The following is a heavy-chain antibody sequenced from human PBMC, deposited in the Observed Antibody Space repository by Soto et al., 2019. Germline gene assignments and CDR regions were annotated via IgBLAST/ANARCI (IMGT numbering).Heavy chain of an antibody. CDR1: GGTFSSYA. Sequence: SVKGLCKASGGTFSSYAISWVRQAPGQGLEWMGGIIPIFGTANYAQKFQGRVTITADESTSTAYMELSSLRSEDTAVYYCARDRFSVDTAMVTGFSWFDPWGQGTLVTVSS. D-gene: IGHD5-18*01. CDR2: IIPIFGTA. J-gene: IGHJ5*02. CDR3: ARDRFSVDTAMVTGFSWFDP. V-gene: IGHV1-69*13.